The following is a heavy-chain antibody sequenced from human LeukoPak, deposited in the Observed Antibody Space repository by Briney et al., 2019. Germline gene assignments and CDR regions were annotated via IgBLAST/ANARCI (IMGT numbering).Heavy chain of an antibody. V-gene: IGHV3-30*18. D-gene: IGHD5-18*01. Sequence: GGSLRLSCAASGFTFSNYGMHWVRQAPGKGLEWVAVISYDESDKYYADSVKGRFTISRDNSRNTVYLQINSLRAEDTAVYYCGKTTVGYSSGQKPAWPVDYWGQGTLVTVSS. CDR1: GFTFSNYG. J-gene: IGHJ4*02. CDR2: ISYDESDK. CDR3: GKTTVGYSSGQKPAWPVDY.